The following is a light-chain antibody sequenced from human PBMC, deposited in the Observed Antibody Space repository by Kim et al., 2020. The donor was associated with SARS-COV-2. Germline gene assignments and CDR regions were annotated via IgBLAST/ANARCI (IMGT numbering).Light chain of an antibody. CDR1: QSVSRSY. V-gene: IGKV3-20*01. Sequence: LSPGERATLSCRASQSVSRSYLAWYQQKPGQAPRHLIYGASSRATGIPDRLSGSGSGTDFNLTISRLEPEDFAVYYCQQYGSSALTFGQGNKLEI. CDR2: GAS. J-gene: IGKJ2*01. CDR3: QQYGSSALT.